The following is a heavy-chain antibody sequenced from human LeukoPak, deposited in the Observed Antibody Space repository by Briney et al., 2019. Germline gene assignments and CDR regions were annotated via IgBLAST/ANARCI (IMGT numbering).Heavy chain of an antibody. CDR2: ISYDGSNK. V-gene: IGHV3-30-3*01. D-gene: IGHD4-17*01. CDR1: GFTFSSYA. CDR3: ARDDLDDYGDYNPDY. Sequence: GGSLRLSCAASGFTFSSYALHWVRQAPGKGLEWVAVISYDGSNKYYADSVKGRLTISRDNSKNTLYLQMNSLRAEDTAVYYCARDDLDDYGDYNPDYWGQGTLVTVSS. J-gene: IGHJ4*02.